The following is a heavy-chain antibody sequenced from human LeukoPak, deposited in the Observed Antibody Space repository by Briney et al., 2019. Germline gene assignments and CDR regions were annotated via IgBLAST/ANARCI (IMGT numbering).Heavy chain of an antibody. Sequence: GGSLRLSCAASGFTFSTYWMSWVRQAPGKGLEWVANIKQDGSEKYYVDSVKGRFTISRDNAKNSLNLQMNSLRAEDTAVYYCARDRREIKLWPREYYYYYMDVWGKGTTVTISS. V-gene: IGHV3-7*01. CDR3: ARDRREIKLWPREYYYYYMDV. CDR2: IKQDGSEK. CDR1: GFTFSTYW. D-gene: IGHD5-18*01. J-gene: IGHJ6*03.